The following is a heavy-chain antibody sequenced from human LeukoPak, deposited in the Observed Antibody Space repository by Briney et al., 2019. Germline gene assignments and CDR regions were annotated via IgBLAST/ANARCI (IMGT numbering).Heavy chain of an antibody. J-gene: IGHJ6*03. Sequence: SVKVSCKASGYTFTGYYMHWVRQAPGQGLEWMGGIIPIFGTANYAQKFQGRVTITADKSTSTAYMELSSLRSEDTAVYYCARDKGYYDSSSPNYYYYYMDVWGKGTTVTVSS. D-gene: IGHD3-22*01. CDR3: ARDKGYYDSSSPNYYYYYMDV. CDR1: GYTFTGYY. V-gene: IGHV1-69*06. CDR2: IIPIFGTA.